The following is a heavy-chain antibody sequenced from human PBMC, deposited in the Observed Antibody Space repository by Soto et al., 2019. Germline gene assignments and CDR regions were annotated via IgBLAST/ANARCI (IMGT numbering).Heavy chain of an antibody. CDR2: IIPILGIA. D-gene: IGHD6-25*01. V-gene: IGHV1-69*02. CDR3: ARNGYSRFAY. Sequence: QVQLVQSGAEVKKPGSSVKVSCKASGGTFSSYTISWVRQAPGQGLEWMGRIIPILGIANYAQKFQGRVSFTADKSTSTADTELSSRGSEDAAVYYCARNGYSRFAYWGQGTLVAVSS. CDR1: GGTFSSYT. J-gene: IGHJ4*02.